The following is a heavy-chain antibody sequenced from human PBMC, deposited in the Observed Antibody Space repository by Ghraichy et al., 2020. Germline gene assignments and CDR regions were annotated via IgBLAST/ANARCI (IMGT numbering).Heavy chain of an antibody. CDR3: ARGLQGYCNYTNCPFDQ. J-gene: IGHJ4*02. V-gene: IGHV3-13*01. D-gene: IGHD2-2*01. Sequence: GGSLRLSCVVSGFSFGDYDMHWVRQATGRGLEWVSSIGTLGDTYYPGSVVGRLTISSENATDSLYLQMNSLRAGDTAVYYCARGLQGYCNYTNCPFDQWGQGTLVTVSS. CDR1: GFSFGDYD. CDR2: IGTLGDT.